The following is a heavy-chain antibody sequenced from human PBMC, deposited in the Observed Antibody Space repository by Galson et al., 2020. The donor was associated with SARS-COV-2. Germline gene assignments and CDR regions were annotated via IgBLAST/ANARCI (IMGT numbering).Heavy chain of an antibody. D-gene: IGHD1-26*01. Sequence: GESLKFSCSASGFTFSDYYMIWIRQAPGKGLEWVSYISHTTKTIYYADSVKGRFSISRDNTKNSVYLQMDSLRAEDTALYYCARDSRSYIGTYVGAFDLWGQGTVVTVSS. CDR1: GFTFSDYY. V-gene: IGHV3-11*01. CDR2: ISHTTKTI. CDR3: ARDSRSYIGTYVGAFDL. J-gene: IGHJ3*01.